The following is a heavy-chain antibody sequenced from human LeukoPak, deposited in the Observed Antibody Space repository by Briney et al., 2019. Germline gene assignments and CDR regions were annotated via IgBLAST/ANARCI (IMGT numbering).Heavy chain of an antibody. Sequence: GGSLRLSCAASGFTFSSYSMNWVRLAPGKGLEWVSSISSSSSYIYYADSVKGRFTISRDNAKNSLYLQMNSLRAEDTAVYYCARRSGKQQLAYYMDVWGKGTTVTISS. CDR1: GFTFSSYS. CDR2: ISSSSSYI. J-gene: IGHJ6*03. V-gene: IGHV3-21*01. CDR3: ARRSGKQQLAYYMDV. D-gene: IGHD6-13*01.